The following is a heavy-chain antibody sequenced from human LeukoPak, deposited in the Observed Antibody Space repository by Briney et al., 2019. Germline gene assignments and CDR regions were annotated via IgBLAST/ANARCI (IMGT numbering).Heavy chain of an antibody. J-gene: IGHJ4*02. D-gene: IGHD3-10*01. CDR2: IHYSGST. V-gene: IGHV4-31*03. Sequence: SQTLSLTCTVSGASISSNNYYWTWIRQHPEKGLERIGYIHYSGSTSYNPSLESRLTISLDTSENQFSLKLSSVTAADTAVYYCARYIISMVRGMDYWGQGTLVTVSS. CDR1: GASISSNNYY. CDR3: ARYIISMVRGMDY.